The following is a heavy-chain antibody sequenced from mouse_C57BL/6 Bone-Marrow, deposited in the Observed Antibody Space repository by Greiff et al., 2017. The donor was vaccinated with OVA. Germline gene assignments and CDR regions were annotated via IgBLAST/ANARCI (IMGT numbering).Heavy chain of an antibody. V-gene: IGHV5-17*01. CDR3: ASQLGRGYYFDY. Sequence: DVMLVESGGGLVKPGGSLKLSCAASGFTFSDYGMHWVRQAPEKGLEWVAYISSGSSTIYYADTVKGRFTISRDNAKNTLFLQMTSLRSEDTAMYYCASQLGRGYYFDYWGQGTTLTVSS. D-gene: IGHD4-1*02. CDR2: ISSGSSTI. CDR1: GFTFSDYG. J-gene: IGHJ2*01.